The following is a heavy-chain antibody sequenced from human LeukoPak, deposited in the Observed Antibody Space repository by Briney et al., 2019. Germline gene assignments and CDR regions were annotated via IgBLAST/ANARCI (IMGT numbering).Heavy chain of an antibody. CDR1: VSTFNNYG. V-gene: IGHV1-18*01. J-gene: IGHJ4*02. D-gene: IGHD3-3*01. Sequence: ASVTVSCKASVSTFNNYGFSWVRQAPGQGLEWIGWSSVYNGSTNYVEKHRERGALPAYAPTTTAYLELRSLTSDHTAVYYCARDHHDFWSAHDQDFLDYWGQGTLVAVSS. CDR2: SSVYNGST. CDR3: ARDHHDFWSAHDQDFLDY.